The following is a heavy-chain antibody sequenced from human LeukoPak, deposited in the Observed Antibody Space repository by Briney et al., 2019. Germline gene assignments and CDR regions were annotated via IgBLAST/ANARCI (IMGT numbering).Heavy chain of an antibody. CDR2: IYSGGST. CDR1: GFTFSGFA. CDR3: ARDRATYGMDV. D-gene: IGHD5-12*01. J-gene: IGHJ6*02. V-gene: IGHV3-53*01. Sequence: PGTSLRLSCAGSGFTFSGFAMHWVRQAPGKGLEWVSVIYSGGSTYYADSVKGRFTISRDSSKNTLYLQMNSLRAEDTAMYYCARDRATYGMDVWGQGTTVTVSS.